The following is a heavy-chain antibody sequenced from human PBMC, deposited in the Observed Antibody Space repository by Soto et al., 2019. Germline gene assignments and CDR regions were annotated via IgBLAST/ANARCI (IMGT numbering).Heavy chain of an antibody. Sequence: GGSLRLSCAASGFTFSSYSMNWVRQAPGKGLEWVSSISSSSSYIYYADSVKGRFTISRDNAKNSLYLQMNSLRAEDTAVYYCPSLFSPSGSYSAYYYYSAMDASGQGTTDTLS. V-gene: IGHV3-21*01. CDR3: PSLFSPSGSYSAYYYYSAMDA. CDR1: GFTFSSYS. CDR2: ISSSSSYI. J-gene: IGHJ6*02. D-gene: IGHD1-26*01.